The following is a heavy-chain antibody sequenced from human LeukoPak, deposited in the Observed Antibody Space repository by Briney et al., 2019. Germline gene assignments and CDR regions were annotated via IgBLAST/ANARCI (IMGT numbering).Heavy chain of an antibody. CDR2: ISAYNGST. J-gene: IGHJ6*03. D-gene: IGHD4/OR15-4a*01. CDR3: ARLEAGAGYYYYYMDV. Sequence: ASVKVSCKASGYTFTSYGISWVRQAPGQGLEWMGWISAYNGSTNYAQKLQGRVTMTTDTSTSTAYMELRSLRSDDTAVYYCARLEAGAGYYYYYMDVWGKGTTVTVSS. V-gene: IGHV1-18*01. CDR1: GYTFTSYG.